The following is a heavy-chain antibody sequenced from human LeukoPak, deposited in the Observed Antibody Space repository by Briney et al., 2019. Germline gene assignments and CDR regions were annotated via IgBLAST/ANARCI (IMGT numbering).Heavy chain of an antibody. CDR2: MNPNSGNT. CDR3: ATGGIIAAAHNWFDP. J-gene: IGHJ5*02. V-gene: IGHV1-8*01. Sequence: ASVKVSCKASGYTFTSYDINWVRQATGQGLEWMGWMNPNSGNTGYAQKFQGRVTITADESTSTAYMELSSLRSEDTAVYYCATGGIIAAAHNWFDPWGQGTLVTVSS. D-gene: IGHD6-13*01. CDR1: GYTFTSYD.